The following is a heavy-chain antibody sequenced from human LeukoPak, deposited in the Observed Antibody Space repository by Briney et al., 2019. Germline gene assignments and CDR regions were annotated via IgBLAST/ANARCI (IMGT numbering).Heavy chain of an antibody. CDR2: INPNSGGT. Sequence: GASVKVSCKASGYTFTGYYMHWVRQAPGQGLEWMGWINPNSGGTNYAQNFQGRVTMTRDTSTSTAYMELTRLEFDNTAIYYCARGLLVHESGGSGWYHLWGQGTLVTVSS. CDR1: GYTFTGYY. CDR3: ARGLLVHESGGSGWYHL. J-gene: IGHJ4*02. V-gene: IGHV1-2*02. D-gene: IGHD6-19*01.